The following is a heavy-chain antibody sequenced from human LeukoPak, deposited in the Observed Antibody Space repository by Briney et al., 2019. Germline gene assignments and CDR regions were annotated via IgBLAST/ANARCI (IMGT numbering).Heavy chain of an antibody. J-gene: IGHJ5*02. CDR2: ISAYNGNT. Sequence: ASVKVSCKASGGTFSSYAISWVRQAPGQGLEWMGWISAYNGNTNYAQKLQGRVTMTTDTSTSTAYMELRSLRSDDTAVYYCAREDYYDSSGYCYEPRFDPWGQGTLVTVSS. CDR1: GGTFSSYA. CDR3: AREDYYDSSGYCYEPRFDP. D-gene: IGHD3-22*01. V-gene: IGHV1-18*01.